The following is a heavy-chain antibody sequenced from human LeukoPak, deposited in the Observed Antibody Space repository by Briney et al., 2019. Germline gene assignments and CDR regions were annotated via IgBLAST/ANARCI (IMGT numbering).Heavy chain of an antibody. CDR2: IKSQTDGGTT. J-gene: IGHJ4*02. CDR3: SRQQLVFDS. V-gene: IGHV3-15*01. CDR1: GFAFRNAW. Sequence: GGSLRLSCAASGFAFRNAWMSWVRQAPGKGLEWVGHIKSQTDGGTTDYAAPVKGRFTISRDDSKNTLYLQMNSLTTEDTAVYYCSRQQLVFDSWGQGTLVIVSS. D-gene: IGHD6-13*01.